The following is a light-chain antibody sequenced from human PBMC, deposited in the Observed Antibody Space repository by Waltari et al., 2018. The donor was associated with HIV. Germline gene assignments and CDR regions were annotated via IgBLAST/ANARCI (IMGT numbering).Light chain of an antibody. CDR2: KAS. V-gene: IGKV1-5*03. Sequence: DIQMTKSTSTLSASVGDRVTITCRASQSNSSWLAWYQMKPGKAPKLLIYKASSLESGVSSRFSGSGSGTEFTLTISSLQPYDFATYYCQYYNTYSRTFGQGTKVEL. J-gene: IGKJ2*02. CDR3: QYYNTYSRT. CDR1: QSNSSW.